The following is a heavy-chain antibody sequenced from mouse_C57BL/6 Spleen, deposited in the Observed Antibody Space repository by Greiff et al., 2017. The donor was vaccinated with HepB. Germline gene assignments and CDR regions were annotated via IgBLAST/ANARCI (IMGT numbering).Heavy chain of an antibody. Sequence: VKLQESGPELVKPGASVKISCKASGYAFSSSWMNWVKQRPGKGLEWIGRIYPGDGDTYYNGKFKGKATLTADKSSSTAYMQLSSLTSEDSAVYFCAIDAYGGYFDVWGKGTTVTVSS. CDR3: AIDAYGGYFDV. D-gene: IGHD1-2*01. J-gene: IGHJ1*03. CDR1: GYAFSSSW. CDR2: IYPGDGDT. V-gene: IGHV1-82*01.